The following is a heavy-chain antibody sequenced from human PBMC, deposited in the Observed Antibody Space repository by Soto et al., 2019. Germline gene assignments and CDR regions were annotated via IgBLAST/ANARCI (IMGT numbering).Heavy chain of an antibody. J-gene: IGHJ6*02. CDR2: ISYDGSNK. Sequence: LSCAASGFTFSSYGMHWVRQAPGKGLEWVAVISYDGSNKYYADSVKGRFTISRDNSKNTLYLQMNSLRAEDTAVYYCAKDLGQDDFWSGYYRYYYYYGMDVWGQGTTVTVSS. V-gene: IGHV3-30*18. CDR3: AKDLGQDDFWSGYYRYYYYYGMDV. D-gene: IGHD3-3*01. CDR1: GFTFSSYG.